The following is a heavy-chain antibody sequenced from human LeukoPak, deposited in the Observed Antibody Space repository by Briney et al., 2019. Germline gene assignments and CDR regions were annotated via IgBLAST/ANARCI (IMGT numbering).Heavy chain of an antibody. D-gene: IGHD3-22*01. J-gene: IGHJ5*02. CDR2: IYHSGST. Sequence: SQTLSLTCTVSGGSISSYYWSWIRQPPGKGLEWIGYIYHSGSTNYNPSLKSRVTISVDTSKNQFSLKLSSVTAADTAVYYCARESRYYDSSGYYYDWFDPWGQGTLVTVSS. V-gene: IGHV4-59*01. CDR3: ARESRYYDSSGYYYDWFDP. CDR1: GGSISSYY.